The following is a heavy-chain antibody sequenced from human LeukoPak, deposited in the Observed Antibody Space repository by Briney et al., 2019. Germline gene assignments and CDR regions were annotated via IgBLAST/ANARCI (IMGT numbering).Heavy chain of an antibody. CDR3: ARATGTTNY. CDR1: VFTLSSYW. CDR2: KKQDGREK. J-gene: IGHJ4*02. V-gene: IGHV3-7*01. D-gene: IGHD1-7*01. Sequence: GGSLRLSCSTSVFTLSSYWMSWVRQAPGKGLETVANKKQDGREKYYVDSVKVQFTISRNNANNSLYLQMNSLRAEDTAVYYCARATGTTNYWGQGTLVTVSS.